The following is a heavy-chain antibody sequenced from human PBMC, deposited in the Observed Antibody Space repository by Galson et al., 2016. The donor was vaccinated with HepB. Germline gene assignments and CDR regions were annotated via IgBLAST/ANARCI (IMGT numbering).Heavy chain of an antibody. Sequence: QSGAEVKKPGESLKISCRGSGYSFSSYWIGWVRQMPGKGLEWLGNIYPGDSDTRYSPSFQGQVSISADKSITTAYLQWSSLKASDTAFYYCARRGSGWSLFDSWGQGTQVTASS. D-gene: IGHD6-19*01. V-gene: IGHV5-51*01. CDR1: GYSFSSYW. CDR2: IYPGDSDT. J-gene: IGHJ4*02. CDR3: ARRGSGWSLFDS.